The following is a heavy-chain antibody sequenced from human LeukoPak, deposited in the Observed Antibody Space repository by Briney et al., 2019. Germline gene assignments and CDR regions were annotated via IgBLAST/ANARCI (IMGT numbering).Heavy chain of an antibody. Sequence: SETLSLTCAVSGGSITGSNSYWGWVRQSPGRGLEWIGTIYYSGSSYYNPSLKSRVTISLDTSKNQFSLKLSSATATDTAVYFCARGGGIYALSGSLDGCFDYWGQGTLVAVSS. J-gene: IGHJ4*02. CDR2: IYYSGSS. CDR1: GGSITGSNSY. D-gene: IGHD5-12*01. V-gene: IGHV4-39*07. CDR3: ARGGGIYALSGSLDGCFDY.